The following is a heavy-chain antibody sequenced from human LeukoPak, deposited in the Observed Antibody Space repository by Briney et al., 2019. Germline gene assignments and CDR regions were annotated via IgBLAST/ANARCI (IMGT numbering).Heavy chain of an antibody. Sequence: PGRSLRLSCAASGFTFSRYGMHWVRQAPGKGLEWVAFIWGDGSNKDYEDSVKGRFTISRDNSKNTLYLQMNSLIVEDTAIYYCARDSGRYNYGPYHYWGQGILVTVSS. CDR1: GFTFSRYG. V-gene: IGHV3-33*01. J-gene: IGHJ4*02. CDR3: ARDSGRYNYGPYHY. D-gene: IGHD5-18*01. CDR2: IWGDGSNK.